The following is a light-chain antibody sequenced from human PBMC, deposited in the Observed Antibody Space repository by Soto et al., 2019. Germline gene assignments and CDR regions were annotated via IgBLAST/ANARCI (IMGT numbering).Light chain of an antibody. J-gene: IGKJ2*01. V-gene: IGKV3-11*01. CDR1: QSVSSY. CDR2: DAS. Sequence: EIVLTQSPATLSLSPGERATLSCRASQSVSSYLAWYQQKPGQAPSLLIYDASNRATGIPDRFSGSGSGTDFTLTISRLEPEDFAVYYCQQYGTSPFTFGQGTKLEIK. CDR3: QQYGTSPFT.